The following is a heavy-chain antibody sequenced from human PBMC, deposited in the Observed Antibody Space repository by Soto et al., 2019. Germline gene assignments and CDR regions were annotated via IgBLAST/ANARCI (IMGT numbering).Heavy chain of an antibody. CDR1: GGSISSGGYS. CDR3: ARAGGLGAVAVDY. CDR2: SYRSGST. V-gene: IGHV4-30-2*01. J-gene: IGHJ4*02. Sequence: QLQLQESGSGLVKPSQTLSLTCAVSGGSISSGGYSWSWIGQPPGKGLEWIGYSYRSGSTYYNPSLRSRVTISVDRSKNQFSLKLSSVTAAATAVYYCARAGGLGAVAVDYWGQGTLVTVSS. D-gene: IGHD6-19*01.